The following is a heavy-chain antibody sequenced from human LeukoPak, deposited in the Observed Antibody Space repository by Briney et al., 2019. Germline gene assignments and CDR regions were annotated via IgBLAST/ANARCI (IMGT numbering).Heavy chain of an antibody. CDR2: IYYSGST. V-gene: IGHV4-59*08. Sequence: SETLSLTCTVSGGSLSSYYWCWIRQPPGKGLEWIGYIYYSGSTNYNSSLKSRVTISVDTSKNHFSLRLSSVTAADTAVYYCARRSGDHQAWYFYLWGRATLVTVSS. D-gene: IGHD4-17*01. CDR1: GGSLSSYY. J-gene: IGHJ2*01. CDR3: ARRSGDHQAWYFYL.